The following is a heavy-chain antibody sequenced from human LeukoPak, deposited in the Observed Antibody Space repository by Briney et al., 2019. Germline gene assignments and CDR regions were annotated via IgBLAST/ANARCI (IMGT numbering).Heavy chain of an antibody. V-gene: IGHV4-59*01. Sequence: SETLSLTCTISDGSISGYYWNWIRQPPGKGLEWIGFIHHTGTPSYSPSLKSRASISVDTSKNQFSLRVSSVTAADTAVYYCARDRDGSNFGYFDQWGQGTLVTVSA. J-gene: IGHJ4*02. D-gene: IGHD5-24*01. CDR1: DGSISGYY. CDR2: IHHTGTP. CDR3: ARDRDGSNFGYFDQ.